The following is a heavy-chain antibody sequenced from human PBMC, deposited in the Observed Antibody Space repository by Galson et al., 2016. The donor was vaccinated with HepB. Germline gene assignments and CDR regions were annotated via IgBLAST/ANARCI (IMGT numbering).Heavy chain of an antibody. CDR3: AKDVAVAGHGEYFDY. CDR2: INDYGGST. CDR1: GFTFMRDV. V-gene: IGHV3-23*01. Sequence: SLRLSCAASGFTFMRDVMSWVRQAPGKGLEWVSAINDYGGSTYYADSVKGRFTISRENSKNTLYLQMNSLRAEDTAVYYCAKDVAVAGHGEYFDYLGQGTLVTVSS. J-gene: IGHJ4*02. D-gene: IGHD6-19*01.